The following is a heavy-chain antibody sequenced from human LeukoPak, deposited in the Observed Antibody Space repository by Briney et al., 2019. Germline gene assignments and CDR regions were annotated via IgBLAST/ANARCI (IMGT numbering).Heavy chain of an antibody. V-gene: IGHV3-23*01. CDR3: AKPLETYTYGGNFDY. CDR1: GFTFSSYA. CDR2: ISSSADST. J-gene: IGHJ4*02. Sequence: TGGSLRLSCEASGFTFSSYAMSWVRQAPGQGLAWVSVISSSADSTYYADSVKGRFTISRDNSKNKLYLQMNNLRAEDTAVYYCAKPLETYTYGGNFDYWGQGILVTVSS. D-gene: IGHD4-23*01.